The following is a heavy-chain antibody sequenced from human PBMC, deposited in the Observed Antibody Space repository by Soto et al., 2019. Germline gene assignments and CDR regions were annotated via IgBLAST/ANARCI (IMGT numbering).Heavy chain of an antibody. Sequence: SETLSLTCTVSGGSISSSSYYWGWVRQPPGKGLEWIGSIYYSGSTYYNPSLKSRVTISVDTSKKQFSLKLSSVTAADTAVYFCARSYDYVWGSDHDAFDIWGQGTMVTVSS. CDR1: GGSISSSSYY. D-gene: IGHD3-16*01. CDR2: IYYSGST. CDR3: ARSYDYVWGSDHDAFDI. V-gene: IGHV4-39*01. J-gene: IGHJ3*02.